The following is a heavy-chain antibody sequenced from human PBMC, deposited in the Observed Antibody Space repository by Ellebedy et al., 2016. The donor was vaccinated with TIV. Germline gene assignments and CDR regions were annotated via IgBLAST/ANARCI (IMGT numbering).Heavy chain of an antibody. CDR2: INHSGST. J-gene: IGHJ6*02. CDR3: ARIMTPFWYYGMDV. Sequence: GSLRLSCAVYGGSFSGYYWSWIRQPPGKGLEWIGEINHSGSTNYNPSLKSRVTISVDTSKNQFSLKLSSVTAADTAVYYCARIMTPFWYYGMDVWGQGTTVTVSS. D-gene: IGHD3-16*01. CDR1: GGSFSGYY. V-gene: IGHV4-34*01.